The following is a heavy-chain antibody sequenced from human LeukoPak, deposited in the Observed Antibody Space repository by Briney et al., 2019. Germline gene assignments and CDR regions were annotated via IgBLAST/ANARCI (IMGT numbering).Heavy chain of an antibody. CDR2: ISGSGGST. CDR1: GFTFSRYA. J-gene: IGHJ3*02. CDR3: AKDYLDIVVVPAALDAFDI. V-gene: IGHV3-23*01. Sequence: GGSLRLSCAASGFTFSRYAMSWVRQAPGKGLEWVSVISGSGGSTYYADSVKGRFTVSRDNSKNTLYLQMNSLRAEDTAVYYCAKDYLDIVVVPAALDAFDIWGQGTMVTVSS. D-gene: IGHD2-2*03.